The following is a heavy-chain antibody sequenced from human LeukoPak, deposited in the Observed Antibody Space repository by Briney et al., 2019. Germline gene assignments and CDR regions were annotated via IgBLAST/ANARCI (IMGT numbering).Heavy chain of an antibody. J-gene: IGHJ4*02. CDR3: ATAFGVVDFDY. Sequence: GASVKVSCKASGYTFTSYAMNWVRQAPGQGLEWMGWINPNSGGTNYAQKFQGRVTMTRDTSVSTAYMELSSLRSDDTAMYYCATAFGVVDFDYWGQGTLVTVSS. CDR1: GYTFTSYA. CDR2: INPNSGGT. V-gene: IGHV1-2*02. D-gene: IGHD3-3*01.